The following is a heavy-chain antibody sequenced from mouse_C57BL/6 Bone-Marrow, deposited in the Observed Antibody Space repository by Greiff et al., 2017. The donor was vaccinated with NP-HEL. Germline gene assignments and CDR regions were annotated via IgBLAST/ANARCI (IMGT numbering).Heavy chain of an antibody. Sequence: VQLKESGGGLVKPGGSLKLSCAASGFTFSDYGMHWVRQAPEKGLEWVAYISSGSSTIYYADTVKGRFTISRDNAKNTLFLQMTSLRSEDTAMYYCARLDRDYWGQGTSVTVSS. CDR2: ISSGSSTI. CDR1: GFTFSDYG. CDR3: ARLDRDY. V-gene: IGHV5-17*01. J-gene: IGHJ4*01.